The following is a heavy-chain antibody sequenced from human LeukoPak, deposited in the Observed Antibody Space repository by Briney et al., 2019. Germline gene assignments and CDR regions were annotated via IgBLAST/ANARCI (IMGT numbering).Heavy chain of an antibody. V-gene: IGHV1-2*02. J-gene: IGHJ4*02. CDR2: INPNSGGT. CDR1: GYTFTGYY. CDR3: ARGFDTYLDY. D-gene: IGHD3-22*01. Sequence: ASVKVSCKASGYTFTGYYMHWVRQAPGQGLEWMGWINPNSGGTNYAQKFQGRVTMTRDTSTSTVYMELSSLRSEDTAMYYCARGFDTYLDYWGQGTLVTVSS.